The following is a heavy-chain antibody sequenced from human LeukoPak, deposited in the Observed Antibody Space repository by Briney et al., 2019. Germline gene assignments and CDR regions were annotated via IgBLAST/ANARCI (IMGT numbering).Heavy chain of an antibody. V-gene: IGHV1-69*01. Sequence: SVTVSCKASGGTFSSYAISWVRQAPGQGLEWMGGIIPIFGTANYAQKFQGRVTITADESTSTAYMELSSLRSEDTAVYYCARDRVSRLLPFDYWGQGTLVTVSS. J-gene: IGHJ4*02. CDR1: GGTFSSYA. CDR2: IIPIFGTA. D-gene: IGHD6-25*01. CDR3: ARDRVSRLLPFDY.